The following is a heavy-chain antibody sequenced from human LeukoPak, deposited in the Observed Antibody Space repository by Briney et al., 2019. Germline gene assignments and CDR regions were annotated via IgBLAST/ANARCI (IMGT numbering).Heavy chain of an antibody. Sequence: ASVKVSCKASGGTFSSYAISWVRQATGQGLEWMGWMNPNSGNTSYAQKFQGRVTMTRNTSISTAYMELSSLRSEDTAVYYCARGGSRVVAAYFDYWGQGTLVTVSS. V-gene: IGHV1-8*02. CDR1: GGTFSSYA. CDR2: MNPNSGNT. CDR3: ARGGSRVVAAYFDY. D-gene: IGHD2-15*01. J-gene: IGHJ4*02.